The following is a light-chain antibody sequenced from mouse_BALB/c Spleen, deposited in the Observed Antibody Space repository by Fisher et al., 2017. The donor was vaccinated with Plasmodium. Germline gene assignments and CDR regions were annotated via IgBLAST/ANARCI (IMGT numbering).Light chain of an antibody. CDR1: QSISNY. Sequence: DIVMTQSPATLSVTPGDRVSLSCRASQSISNYLHWYQQKSRESPRLLIKCASQSISGIPSRFSGSGSGTDFTLSINSVEIEDFVMYFCQQSNSWPYTFGGGTKLEIK. CDR2: CAS. CDR3: QQSNSWPYT. V-gene: IGKV5-45*01. J-gene: IGKJ2*01.